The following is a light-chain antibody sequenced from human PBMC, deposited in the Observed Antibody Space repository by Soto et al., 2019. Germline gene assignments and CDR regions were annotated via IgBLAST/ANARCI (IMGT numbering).Light chain of an antibody. Sequence: EIVLTQSPGTLPLSPGEGATLSCRASQSVSSRLAWYQQKPGQAPRLLISGASSRATGIPDRFSGSGSATDFTLTISRLEPEDFALYYCQHYGSSPITFGQGTRLEIK. J-gene: IGKJ5*01. CDR3: QHYGSSPIT. CDR2: GAS. CDR1: QSVSSR. V-gene: IGKV3-20*01.